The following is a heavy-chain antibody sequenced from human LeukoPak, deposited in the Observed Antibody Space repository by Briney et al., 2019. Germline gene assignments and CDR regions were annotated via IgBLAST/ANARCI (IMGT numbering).Heavy chain of an antibody. CDR1: GFTFSSYW. D-gene: IGHD2-15*01. J-gene: IGHJ4*02. V-gene: IGHV3-7*01. Sequence: GGSLRLSCAASGFTFSSYWMSWVRQAPGKGLEWVANIKQDGSEKYYVDSVKGRFTISRDNAKNSVYLQINSLRAEDTAVYYCASDGTGYSAFDYWGQGTPVAVSS. CDR2: IKQDGSEK. CDR3: ASDGTGYSAFDY.